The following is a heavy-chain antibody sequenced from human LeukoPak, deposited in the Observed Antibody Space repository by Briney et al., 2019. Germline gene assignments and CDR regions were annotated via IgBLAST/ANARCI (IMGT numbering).Heavy chain of an antibody. V-gene: IGHV1-69*05. CDR2: IIPIFGTA. Sequence: ASVKVSCKASGYTFTSYDINWVRQAPGQGLEWMGGIIPIFGTANYAQKFQGRVTITTDESTSTAYMELSSLRSEDTAVYYCARDLRDPENDYWGQGTLVTVSS. J-gene: IGHJ4*02. CDR3: ARDLRDPENDY. CDR1: GYTFTSYD.